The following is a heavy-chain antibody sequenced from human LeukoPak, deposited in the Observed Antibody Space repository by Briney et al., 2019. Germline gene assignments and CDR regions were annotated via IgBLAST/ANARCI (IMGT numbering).Heavy chain of an antibody. CDR1: GYTFTNYY. D-gene: IGHD3-16*01. CDR2: INPSGGST. V-gene: IGHV1-46*01. J-gene: IGHJ4*02. CDR3: ARDNDSRDPPHLDY. Sequence: ASVKVSCKASGYTFTNYYIHWVRQAPGQGLECMGIINPSGGSTSYAQKFQGRVTMTRDMSTRTAYMELSSLRSEDTAVYYCARDNDSRDPPHLDYWGQGTLVTVSS.